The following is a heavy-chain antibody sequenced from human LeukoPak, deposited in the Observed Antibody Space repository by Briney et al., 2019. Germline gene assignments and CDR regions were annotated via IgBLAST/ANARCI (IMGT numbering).Heavy chain of an antibody. Sequence: GGSLRLSCAASGFTFSSYSMNWVCQAPGKGLEWVSSISSSSSYIYYADSVKGRFTISRDNAKNSLYLQMNSLRAEDTAVYYCARDTYYYDSSGYWYYYGMDVWGQGTTVTVSS. CDR1: GFTFSSYS. V-gene: IGHV3-21*01. J-gene: IGHJ6*02. CDR2: ISSSSSYI. CDR3: ARDTYYYDSSGYWYYYGMDV. D-gene: IGHD3-22*01.